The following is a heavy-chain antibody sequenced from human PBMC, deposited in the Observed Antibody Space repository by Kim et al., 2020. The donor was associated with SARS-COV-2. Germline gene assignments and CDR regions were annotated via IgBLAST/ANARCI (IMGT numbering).Heavy chain of an antibody. J-gene: IGHJ4*02. CDR2: INAGNGNT. Sequence: ASVKVSCKASGYTFTSNGIHWVRQAPGQRLEWMGWINAGNGNTKYSQKLQGRVTVTRDTSASTAYMELSSLRYEDTAVYYCARVRIVGASLDYWGQGTLV. V-gene: IGHV1-3*01. CDR1: GYTFTSNG. CDR3: ARVRIVGASLDY. D-gene: IGHD1-26*01.